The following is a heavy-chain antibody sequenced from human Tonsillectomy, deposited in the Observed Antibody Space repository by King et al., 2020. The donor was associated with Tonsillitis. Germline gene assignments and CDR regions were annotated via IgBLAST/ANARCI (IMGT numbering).Heavy chain of an antibody. CDR1: GDSISSFY. D-gene: IGHD5-18*01. CDR2: IYTSGGT. J-gene: IGHJ5*02. CDR3: ARRYTYGRGSWFDP. V-gene: IGHV4-4*07. Sequence: VQLQESGPRLVQPSETLSLICNVSGDSISSFYWSWIRQPAGKGLEWIGRIYTSGGTYYNPSLKSRVTMSLDTSKNQFSLKLISVTATDTALYYCARRYTYGRGSWFDPWGQGTLVTVSS.